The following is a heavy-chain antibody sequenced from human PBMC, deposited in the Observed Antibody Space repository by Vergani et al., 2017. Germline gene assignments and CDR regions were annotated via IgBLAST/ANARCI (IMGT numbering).Heavy chain of an antibody. Sequence: QVQLVQSGAEVKKPGSSVKVSCKASGGTFSSYAISWVRQAPGQGLEWMGRTIPMLGATNYAQKFQGRVTITADESTSTAYMELSSLRSEDTAVYYCARQASYYYDRSGHYYEGWFDPWCQGTLVTVSS. CDR1: GGTFSSYA. D-gene: IGHD3-22*01. CDR3: ARQASYYYDRSGHYYEGWFDP. CDR2: TIPMLGAT. V-gene: IGHV1-69*13. J-gene: IGHJ5*02.